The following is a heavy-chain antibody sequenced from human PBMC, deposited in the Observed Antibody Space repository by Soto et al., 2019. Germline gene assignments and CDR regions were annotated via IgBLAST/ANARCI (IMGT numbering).Heavy chain of an antibody. CDR1: GYTFTSYD. V-gene: IGHV1-8*01. Sequence: ASVKVSCKASGYTFTSYDINWVRQATGQGLEWMGWMNPNSGNTGYAQKFQGGVTMTRNTSIITAYMELSSLRSEDTAVYYCARYSKLYGMDVWGQGTTVTVSS. J-gene: IGHJ6*02. D-gene: IGHD4-4*01. CDR3: ARYSKLYGMDV. CDR2: MNPNSGNT.